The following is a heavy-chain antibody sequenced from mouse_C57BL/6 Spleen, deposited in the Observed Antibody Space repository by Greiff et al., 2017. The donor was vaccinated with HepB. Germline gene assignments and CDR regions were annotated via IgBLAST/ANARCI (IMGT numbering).Heavy chain of an antibody. D-gene: IGHD1-1*01. CDR3: TVGLLRSPFAY. J-gene: IGHJ3*01. CDR2: IRLKSDNYAT. V-gene: IGHV6-3*01. Sequence: DVQLVESGGGLVQPGGSMKLSCVASGFTFSNYWMNWVRQSPEKGLEWVAQIRLKSDNYATHYAESVKGRFTISRDDSKSSVYLQMNNLRAEDTGIYYCTVGLLRSPFAYWGQGTLVTVSA. CDR1: GFTFSNYW.